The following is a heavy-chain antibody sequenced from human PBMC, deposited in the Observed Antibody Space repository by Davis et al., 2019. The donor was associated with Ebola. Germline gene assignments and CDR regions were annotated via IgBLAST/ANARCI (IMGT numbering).Heavy chain of an antibody. V-gene: IGHV3-15*07. CDR2: IKSKSVGGTT. D-gene: IGHD3-22*01. CDR3: TTGYYDSSGYPPAFS. Sequence: PGGSLRLSCAASGFTFSNAWMNWVRQAPGKGLEWVGRIKSKSVGGTTDYAAPVKGRSTISRDDSKSTLYLQMNSLKTEDTAVYYCTTGYYDSSGYPPAFSWGQGTLVTVSS. CDR1: GFTFSNAW. J-gene: IGHJ4*02.